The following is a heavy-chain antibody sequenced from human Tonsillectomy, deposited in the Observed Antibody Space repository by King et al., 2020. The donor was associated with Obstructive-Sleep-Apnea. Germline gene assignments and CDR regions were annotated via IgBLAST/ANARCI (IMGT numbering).Heavy chain of an antibody. CDR2: ISNDGSNI. Sequence: VQLVESGGGVVQPGRSLRLSCAASGFTFSGSSMHWVRQAPGKGLEWVAVISNDGSNIHYADSVKGRLTISRDNSKSTVDLQMNSLRPADTAVYYCASDTGRVVAARGGLQHWGQGTLVTVSS. CDR1: GFTFSGSS. J-gene: IGHJ1*01. CDR3: ASDTGRVVAARGGLQH. D-gene: IGHD2-15*01. V-gene: IGHV3-30*04.